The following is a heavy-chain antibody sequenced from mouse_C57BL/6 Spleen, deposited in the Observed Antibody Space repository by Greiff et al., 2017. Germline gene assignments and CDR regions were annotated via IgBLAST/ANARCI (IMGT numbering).Heavy chain of an antibody. J-gene: IGHJ2*01. CDR3: ARGPLEQGNYFDY. Sequence: VQLPQSGPGLVKPGASVKISCKASGYTFTDYYINWVKQRPGQGLEWIARIYPGSGNTKYNEKFKGKATWTVDNSSSTAYMQLSSLTSEDSAVYFCARGPLEQGNYFDYWGQGTTLTVSS. CDR1: GYTFTDYY. V-gene: IGHV1-84*01. CDR2: IYPGSGNT.